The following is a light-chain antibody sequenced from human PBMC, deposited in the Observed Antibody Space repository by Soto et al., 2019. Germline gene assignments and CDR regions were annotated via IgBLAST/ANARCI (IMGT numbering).Light chain of an antibody. J-gene: IGKJ1*01. V-gene: IGKV1-5*01. CDR3: QHCYTPSPA. CDR2: DAS. Sequence: DIQMTQSPSTLSASVGDRVTITCRASQSIDIWLAWYQQKSGKAPKLLMYDASTLERGVSSRFSGSGSGTEFTLTISSLQPDDLATYYCQHCYTPSPAFGQGTKVDIK. CDR1: QSIDIW.